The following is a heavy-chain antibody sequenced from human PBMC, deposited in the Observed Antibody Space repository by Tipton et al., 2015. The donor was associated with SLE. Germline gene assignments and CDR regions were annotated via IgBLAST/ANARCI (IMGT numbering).Heavy chain of an antibody. D-gene: IGHD1-26*01. CDR3: ARGGGSYYDY. CDR2: IYSSGST. J-gene: IGHJ4*02. Sequence: TLSLTCTVSGGSISGYYWSWIRQPAGKGLEWIGRIYSSGSTIYNPSLKSRLTLSLDTSKNQFSLRVRSVTAADTAVYYRARGGGSYYDYWGQGTLVTVS. V-gene: IGHV4-4*07. CDR1: GGSISGYY.